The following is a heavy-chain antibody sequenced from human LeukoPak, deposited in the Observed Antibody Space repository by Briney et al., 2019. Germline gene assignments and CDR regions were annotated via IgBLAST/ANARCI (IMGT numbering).Heavy chain of an antibody. D-gene: IGHD5-24*01. CDR3: ARVQYKNWFDP. V-gene: IGHV3-66*01. J-gene: IGHJ5*02. Sequence: GGSLRLSCAASGFTFSNYAMSWVRQAPGKGLEWVSVIYSGGSTYYADSVKGRFTISRDNSKNTLYLQMNSLRAEDTAVYYCARVQYKNWFDPWGQGTLVTVSS. CDR2: IYSGGST. CDR1: GFTFSNYA.